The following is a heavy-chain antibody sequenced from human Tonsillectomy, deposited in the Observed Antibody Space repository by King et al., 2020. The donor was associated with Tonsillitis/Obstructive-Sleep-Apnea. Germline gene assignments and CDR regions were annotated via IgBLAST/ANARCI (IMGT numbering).Heavy chain of an antibody. Sequence: VQLVESGGGLVKPGGSLRLSCAASGFTFSSYNMNWVRQAPGKGREWVSSISSSSSYIFYANSVKGRFTISRDNAKNSLYLQMNSLRAEDTAVYYCARDVGPTSSTSQGHWGQGTLVTVSS. CDR1: GFTFSSYN. V-gene: IGHV3-21*03. D-gene: IGHD6-13*01. J-gene: IGHJ4*02. CDR3: ARDVGPTSSTSQGH. CDR2: ISSSSSYI.